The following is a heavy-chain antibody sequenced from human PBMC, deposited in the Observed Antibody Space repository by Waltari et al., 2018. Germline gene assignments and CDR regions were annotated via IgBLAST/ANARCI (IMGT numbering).Heavy chain of an antibody. D-gene: IGHD2-8*01. J-gene: IGHJ2*01. Sequence: QLQLQESGPGLVKPSETLSLTCTVSGGSISSRSYYWGWFRQPPGKGLEWIGSIYYSGSTYYNPSLKSRVTISVDTSKNQFSLKLSSVTAADTAVYYCARHPAMTIMLWYFDLWGRGTLVTVSS. CDR2: IYYSGST. CDR1: GGSISSRSYY. V-gene: IGHV4-39*01. CDR3: ARHPAMTIMLWYFDL.